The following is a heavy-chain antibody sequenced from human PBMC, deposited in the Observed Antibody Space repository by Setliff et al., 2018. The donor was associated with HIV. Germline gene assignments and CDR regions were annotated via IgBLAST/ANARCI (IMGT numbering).Heavy chain of an antibody. D-gene: IGHD4-4*01. CDR1: GFTFSSYW. CDR2: IKQDGTEK. V-gene: IGHV3-7*01. CDR3: ARASRVRAHHDYSNYKGWFDP. Sequence: PGGSLRLSCAASGFTFSSYWMNWVRQAPGKGLEWVANIKQDGTEKYYVDSVKGRFTISRDNAKNSLYLQMNSLRAEDTAVYYCARASRVRAHHDYSNYKGWFDPWGQGTLVTVPQ. J-gene: IGHJ5*02.